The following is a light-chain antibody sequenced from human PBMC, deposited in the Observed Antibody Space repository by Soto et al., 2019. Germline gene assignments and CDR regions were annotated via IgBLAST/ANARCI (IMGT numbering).Light chain of an antibody. CDR2: DVN. Sequence: QSALTQPRSVSGSPGQSVTISCTGTSSDVGAYNYVSWYQQHPGKAPKLMIFDVNNRPSRVPDRFSGSKSGNTAFLTISGLQPEDEADYYCCSYAGTSYVFGTGTKVTVL. J-gene: IGLJ1*01. V-gene: IGLV2-11*01. CDR3: CSYAGTSYV. CDR1: SSDVGAYNY.